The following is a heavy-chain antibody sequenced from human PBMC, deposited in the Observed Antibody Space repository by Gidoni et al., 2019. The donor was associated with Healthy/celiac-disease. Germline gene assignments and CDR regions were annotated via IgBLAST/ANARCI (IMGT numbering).Heavy chain of an antibody. CDR3: ARHPSYSGSRDY. CDR2: IYYRGST. V-gene: IGHV4-39*01. CDR1: GGSISSSSYY. J-gene: IGHJ4*02. D-gene: IGHD1-26*01. Sequence: QLQLQESGPGLVKPSETLSLTCTVSGGSISSSSYYWGWIRQPPGKGLGWIGSIYYRGSTYYNPSLKSRVTISVDTSKNQFSLKLSSVTAADTAVYYCARHPSYSGSRDYWGQGTLVTVSS.